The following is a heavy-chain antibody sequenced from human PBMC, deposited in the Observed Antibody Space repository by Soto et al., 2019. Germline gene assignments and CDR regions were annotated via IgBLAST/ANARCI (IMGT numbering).Heavy chain of an antibody. J-gene: IGHJ6*02. CDR2: IYYSGST. V-gene: IGHV4-39*01. Sequence: SETLSLTCTVSGGSISSSSYYWGWIRQPPGKGLEWIGSIYYSGSTYYNPSLKSRVTISVDTSKNQFSLKLSSVTAADTAVYYCARQGGSGYSSSWLDVWGQGTTVTVSS. D-gene: IGHD6-13*01. CDR3: ARQGGSGYSSSWLDV. CDR1: GGSISSSSYY.